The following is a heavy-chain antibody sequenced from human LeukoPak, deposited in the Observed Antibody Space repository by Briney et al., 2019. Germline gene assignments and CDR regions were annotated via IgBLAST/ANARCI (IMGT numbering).Heavy chain of an antibody. CDR3: ARGEVGGTLLDY. CDR2: IWYDGTYK. D-gene: IGHD1-26*01. J-gene: IGHJ4*02. V-gene: IGHV3-33*08. CDR1: GFTFSSYA. Sequence: GGSLRLSCAASGFTFSSYAMSWVRQAPGKGLEWVAVIWYDGTYKYYTDSVKGRFTISRDSSKNTLYLQMDSLRVEDTAIYYCARGEVGGTLLDYWGQGTLVTVSS.